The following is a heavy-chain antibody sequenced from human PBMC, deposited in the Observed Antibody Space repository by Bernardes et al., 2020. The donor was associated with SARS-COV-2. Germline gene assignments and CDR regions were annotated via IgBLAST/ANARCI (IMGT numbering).Heavy chain of an antibody. CDR2: FDPEDGET. D-gene: IGHD3-9*01. CDR3: ATDQRYYDILTGRTYYYGMDV. CDR1: GYTLTELS. V-gene: IGHV1-24*01. Sequence: ASVKVSCKVSGYTLTELSMHWVRQAPGKGLEWMGGFDPEDGETIYAQKFQGRVTMTEDTSTATAYMELSSLRSEDTAVYYCATDQRYYDILTGRTYYYGMDVWGQGTTVTVSS. J-gene: IGHJ6*02.